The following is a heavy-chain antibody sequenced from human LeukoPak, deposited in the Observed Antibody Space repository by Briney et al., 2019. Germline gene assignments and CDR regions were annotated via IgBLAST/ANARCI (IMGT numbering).Heavy chain of an antibody. Sequence: SVKVSCKASGGTSTKFAVSWVRQAPGQGLEWMGRIIPILDAPNYAQKFQGRVTITADESTSTAYMELSSLRSEDTAVYYCARGSSWYGDYWGQGTLVTVSS. J-gene: IGHJ4*02. V-gene: IGHV1-69*11. D-gene: IGHD6-13*01. CDR2: IIPILDAP. CDR1: GGTSTKFA. CDR3: ARGSSWYGDY.